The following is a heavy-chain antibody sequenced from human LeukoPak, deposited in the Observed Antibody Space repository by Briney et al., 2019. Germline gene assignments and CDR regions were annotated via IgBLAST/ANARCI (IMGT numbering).Heavy chain of an antibody. CDR3: ARHDKRYSSPFDS. D-gene: IGHD5-18*01. J-gene: IGHJ4*02. CDR1: GSGFTSYW. CDR2: IDPSDSYT. V-gene: IGHV5-10-1*01. Sequence: GESLRISCKGSGSGFTSYWISWGRRMPGKGLAWRGRIDPSDSYTNYSPSFQGHVTIPADKSTSTASLQWSSLKASDTAMYYCARHDKRYSSPFDSWGQGTLVTVSS.